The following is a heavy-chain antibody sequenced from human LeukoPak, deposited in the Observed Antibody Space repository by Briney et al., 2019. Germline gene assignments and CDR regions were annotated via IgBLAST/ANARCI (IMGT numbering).Heavy chain of an antibody. V-gene: IGHV3-30*04. CDR3: ARDTIFGGIRGYYYYMDV. J-gene: IGHJ6*03. Sequence: GGSLRLSCAASGFTFSSYAMHWVRQAPGKGLEGVADISYDGSNKYYADSVKGRFTISRDNSKNTLYLQMNSLRAEDTAVYYCARDTIFGGIRGYYYYMDVWGKGTTVTVSS. CDR2: ISYDGSNK. D-gene: IGHD3-3*01. CDR1: GFTFSSYA.